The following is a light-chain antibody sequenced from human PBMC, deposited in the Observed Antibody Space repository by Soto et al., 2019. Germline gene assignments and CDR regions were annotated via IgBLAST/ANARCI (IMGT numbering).Light chain of an antibody. CDR1: QSVGSL. J-gene: IGKJ5*01. CDR2: RTS. Sequence: EIVLTQSPATLSVSPGEGATLSCRASQSVGSLLAWYQQKPGQAPRLLIYRTSYRATGVSGSFSGSGSGTEFTLTITSLQSEDFAVYYCQQYNEWPITFVQGTRLEIK. CDR3: QQYNEWPIT. V-gene: IGKV3-15*01.